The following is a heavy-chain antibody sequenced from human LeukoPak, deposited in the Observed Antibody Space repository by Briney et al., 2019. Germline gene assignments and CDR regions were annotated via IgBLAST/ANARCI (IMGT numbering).Heavy chain of an antibody. CDR2: ISYDGSNK. CDR1: GFTFSSYA. D-gene: IGHD2-2*02. V-gene: IGHV3-30-3*01. CDR3: AKAVCSSTSCYRRGFDY. Sequence: GGSLRLSCAASGFTFSSYAMHWVRQAPGKGLEWVAVISYDGSNKYYADSVKGRFNISRDNSKNTLYLQMNSLRAEDTAVYYCAKAVCSSTSCYRRGFDYWGQGTLVTVSS. J-gene: IGHJ4*02.